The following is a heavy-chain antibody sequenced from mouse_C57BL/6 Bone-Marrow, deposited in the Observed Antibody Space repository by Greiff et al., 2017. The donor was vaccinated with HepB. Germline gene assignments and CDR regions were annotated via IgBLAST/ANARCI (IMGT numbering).Heavy chain of an antibody. V-gene: IGHV2-6*01. CDR3: ARIYYDYDGGAWFAY. CDR1: GFSLTSYG. J-gene: IGHJ3*01. CDR2: IWGVGST. D-gene: IGHD2-4*01. Sequence: VQLVESGPGLVAPSQSLSITCTVSGFSLTSYGVDWVRQSPGKGLEWLGVIWGVGSTNYNSALKSRLSISKDNSKSQVFLKMNSLQTDDTAMYYCARIYYDYDGGAWFAYWGQGTLVTVSA.